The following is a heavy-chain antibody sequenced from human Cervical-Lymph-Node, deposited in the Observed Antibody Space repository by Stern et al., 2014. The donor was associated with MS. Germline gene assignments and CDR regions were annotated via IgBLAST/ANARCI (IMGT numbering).Heavy chain of an antibody. V-gene: IGHV4-4*02. J-gene: IGHJ5*02. Sequence: QVQLQESGPGLVKASGTLSLTCAVSGDSITSDTWWSWVRQPPRKGLEWIGEIHHSGTTNYNPSLESRLTISLDKYQNQLSLDLNSVTAADTAVYYCARASLGGYDWFDPWGQGTLVTVSS. CDR3: ARASLGGYDWFDP. D-gene: IGHD5-12*01. CDR2: IHHSGTT. CDR1: GDSITSDTW.